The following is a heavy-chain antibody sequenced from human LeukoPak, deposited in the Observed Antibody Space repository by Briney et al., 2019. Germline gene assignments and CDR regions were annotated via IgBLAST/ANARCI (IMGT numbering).Heavy chain of an antibody. V-gene: IGHV1-46*01. CDR3: ARDVYCSGGSCYSSRFDY. CDR2: INPSGGST. Sequence: GASVKVSCKASGYTFTSYYMHWVRQAPGQGLEWMGIINPSGGSTSYAQKFQGRVTMTRDTSTSTVYMELSSLRSEDTAVYYCARDVYCSGGSCYSSRFDYWGQGTLVTVSS. J-gene: IGHJ4*02. CDR1: GYTFTSYY. D-gene: IGHD2-15*01.